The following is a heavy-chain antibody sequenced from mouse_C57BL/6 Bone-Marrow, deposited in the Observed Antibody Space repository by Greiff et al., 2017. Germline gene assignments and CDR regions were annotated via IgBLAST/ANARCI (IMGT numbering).Heavy chain of an antibody. V-gene: IGHV14-4*01. CDR2: NDPEIGDT. J-gene: IGHJ2*01. CDR1: GFNIKDDY. CDR3: SSFDGNYFDF. Sequence: VQLQQSGAELVRPWASVKLSCTASGFNIKDDYIHWVKQRPEQGLEWIEWNDPEIGDTEYAAKFQGKATITSDTSSNTAYLQLSSLTSEDTAVYYCSSFDGNYFDFWGQGTPLTVAS. D-gene: IGHD2-3*01.